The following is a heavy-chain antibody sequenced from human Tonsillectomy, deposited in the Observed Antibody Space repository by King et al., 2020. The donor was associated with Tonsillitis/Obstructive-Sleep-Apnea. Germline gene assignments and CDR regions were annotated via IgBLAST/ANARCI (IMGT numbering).Heavy chain of an antibody. CDR1: GGSISSSSYY. D-gene: IGHD3-10*01. CDR3: ARHWGGGSGSHYRSPFDY. J-gene: IGHJ4*02. V-gene: IGHV4-39*01. CDR2: IYYSGST. Sequence: QLQLQESGPGLVKPSETLSLTCTVSGGSISSSSYYWGWIRQPPGKGLEWIGSIYYSGSTYYNPSLKSRVTISVDTSKNQFSLKLSSVTAADTAVYYCARHWGGGSGSHYRSPFDYWGQGTLVTVSS.